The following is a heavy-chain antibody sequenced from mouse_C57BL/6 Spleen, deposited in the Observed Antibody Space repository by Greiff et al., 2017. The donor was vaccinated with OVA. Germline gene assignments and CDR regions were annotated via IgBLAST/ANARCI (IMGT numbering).Heavy chain of an antibody. J-gene: IGHJ3*01. CDR2: IYPGDGDT. D-gene: IGHD2-4*01. V-gene: IGHV1-80*01. Sequence: QVQLQQSGAELVKPGASVKISCKASGYAFSSYWMNWVKQRPGKGLEWIGQIYPGDGDTNYNGKFKGKATLTADKSSSTAYMQLSSLTSEDSAVYFCARGGDYLAWFAYWGQGTLVTVSA. CDR1: GYAFSSYW. CDR3: ARGGDYLAWFAY.